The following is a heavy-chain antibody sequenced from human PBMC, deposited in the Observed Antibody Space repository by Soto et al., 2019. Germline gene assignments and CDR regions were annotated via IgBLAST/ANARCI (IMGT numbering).Heavy chain of an antibody. J-gene: IGHJ4*02. CDR2: IIPIVGSA. Sequence: SVKVSCKTSGGTFNSYIITWVRQAPGQGLEWMGGIIPIVGSADYAPKLQGSVTTTADESTSTAYMELSSLRSEDTAVYYCARAFASNKYYFDSWGQGTQVTVSS. CDR1: GGTFNSYI. D-gene: IGHD3-3*02. CDR3: ARAFASNKYYFDS. V-gene: IGHV1-69*13.